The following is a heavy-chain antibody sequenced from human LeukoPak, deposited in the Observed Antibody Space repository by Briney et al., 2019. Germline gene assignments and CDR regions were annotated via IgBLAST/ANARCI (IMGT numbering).Heavy chain of an antibody. V-gene: IGHV3-48*03. CDR1: GFTFSSYE. J-gene: IGHJ2*01. D-gene: IGHD3-22*01. CDR2: ISSSGSTI. Sequence: GGSLRLSCAASGFTFSSYEMNWVRQAPGKGLEWVSYISSSGSTIYYADSVKGRFTISRDNAKNSLCLQLNSLRAEDTAVYYCARDCRSGYYSLGRYLDLWGRGTLVTVSS. CDR3: ARDCRSGYYSLGRYLDL.